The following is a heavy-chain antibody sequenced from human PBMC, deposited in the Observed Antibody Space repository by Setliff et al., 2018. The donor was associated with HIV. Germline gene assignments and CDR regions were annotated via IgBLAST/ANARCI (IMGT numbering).Heavy chain of an antibody. CDR2: LSGAGGST. J-gene: IGHJ4*02. CDR3: AKAVGLQWFGGYFDH. V-gene: IGHV3-23*01. Sequence: GGSLRLSCAASGFTFSTYAMSWVRQAPGKGLEWVSALSGAGGSTYYADSVKGRFTISGDNYKNTLYLQMNSLRAEDTAVYYCAKAVGLQWFGGYFDHWGQGTPVTVSS. D-gene: IGHD3-10*01. CDR1: GFTFSTYA.